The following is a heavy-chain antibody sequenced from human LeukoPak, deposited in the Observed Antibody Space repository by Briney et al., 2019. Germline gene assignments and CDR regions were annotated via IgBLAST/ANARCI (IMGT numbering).Heavy chain of an antibody. J-gene: IGHJ5*02. Sequence: RTGGSLRLSCAASGFTFSNSAMNWVRQAPGKGLEWVSSISSSSSYIYYADSVKGRFTISRDNAKNSLYLQMNSLRAEDTAVYYCARDGKTSYSNYDWFDPWGQGTLVTVSS. CDR2: ISSSSSYI. D-gene: IGHD4-11*01. CDR1: GFTFSNSA. CDR3: ARDGKTSYSNYDWFDP. V-gene: IGHV3-21*01.